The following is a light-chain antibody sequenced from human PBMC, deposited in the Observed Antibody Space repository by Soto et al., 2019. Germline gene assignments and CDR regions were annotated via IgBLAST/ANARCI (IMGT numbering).Light chain of an antibody. J-gene: IGKJ1*01. CDR2: DGS. CDR3: QQYNSYPWT. Sequence: DIQMTQSPSTLSASVGDRLTITCRASHSISSWLAWFQQKPGKAPKVLIFDGSTLESGVPSRLSGSGSGTEFTLPISSLQPDDFATYYCQQYNSYPWTFGQGTKVEVK. V-gene: IGKV1-5*01. CDR1: HSISSW.